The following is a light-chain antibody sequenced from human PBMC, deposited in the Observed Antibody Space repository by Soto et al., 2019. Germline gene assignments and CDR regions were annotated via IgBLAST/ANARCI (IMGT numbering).Light chain of an antibody. J-gene: IGKJ1*01. CDR3: QQYNNWPWT. CDR2: VAS. V-gene: IGKV3-15*01. Sequence: EIVMTQSPATLSASPGERATLSCRASQSVSSNLAWYQQKPGQAPRLLIYVASTRATGIPARFSGSGSGTEFTLTISSLQSEDFAVYYCQQYNNWPWTFGQGTKV. CDR1: QSVSSN.